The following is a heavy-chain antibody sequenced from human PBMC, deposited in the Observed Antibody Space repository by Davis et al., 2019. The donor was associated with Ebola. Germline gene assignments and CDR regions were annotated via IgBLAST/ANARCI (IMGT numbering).Heavy chain of an antibody. Sequence: ASVKVSCKASGYTFTGYYMHWVRQAPGQGLEWMGWINPNSGGTNYAQKFQGRVTMTRDTSISTAYMELSRLRSDDTAVYYCALIFGVVTANFDYWGQGTLVTVSS. V-gene: IGHV1-2*02. CDR2: INPNSGGT. CDR3: ALIFGVVTANFDY. J-gene: IGHJ4*02. D-gene: IGHD3-3*01. CDR1: GYTFTGYY.